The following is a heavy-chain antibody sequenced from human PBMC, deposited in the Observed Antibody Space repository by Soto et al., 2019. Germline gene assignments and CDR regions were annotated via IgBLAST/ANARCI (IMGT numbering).Heavy chain of an antibody. Sequence: QVQLQESGPGLVKPSQTLSLTCTVSGGSISSGGYYWSWIRQHPGKGLEWIGDIYYSGSTYYTPSLKSRVTISVDTSKNQFSLKLSSVTAADTAVYYCARVSGSSGYYYEDRPRYYFDYWGQGTLVTVSS. CDR3: ARVSGSSGYYYEDRPRYYFDY. CDR1: GGSISSGGYY. J-gene: IGHJ4*02. CDR2: IYYSGST. D-gene: IGHD3-22*01. V-gene: IGHV4-31*03.